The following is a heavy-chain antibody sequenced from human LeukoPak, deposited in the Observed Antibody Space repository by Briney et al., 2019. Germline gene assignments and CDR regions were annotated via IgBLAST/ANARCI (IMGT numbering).Heavy chain of an antibody. D-gene: IGHD2-15*01. CDR3: ARHLRVVGYYYGMDV. Sequence: SETLSLTCTVSGGPISSYYWSWIRRPPGKGLEWIGYIYYSGSTNHNPSLKSRVTISVDTSKNQFSLKLSSVTAADTAVYYCARHLRVVGYYYGMDVWGQGPTVTVSS. CDR1: GGPISSYY. J-gene: IGHJ6*02. V-gene: IGHV4-59*08. CDR2: IYYSGST.